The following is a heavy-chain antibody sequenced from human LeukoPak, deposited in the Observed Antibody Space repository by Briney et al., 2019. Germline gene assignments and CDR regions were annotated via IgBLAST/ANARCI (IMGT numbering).Heavy chain of an antibody. CDR3: ARGPAGYN. J-gene: IGHJ4*02. V-gene: IGHV3-53*01. Sequence: PGGSLRLSCAPSGFTVSSNHMSWVCHAPGKGLEWVSVIYSGGSTDYADSAKGRFTISRDNLKNTLYLQMSSLRAEDAAVYYCARGPAGYNWGQGTLVTFSS. CDR2: IYSGGST. CDR1: GFTVSSNH. D-gene: IGHD1-1*01.